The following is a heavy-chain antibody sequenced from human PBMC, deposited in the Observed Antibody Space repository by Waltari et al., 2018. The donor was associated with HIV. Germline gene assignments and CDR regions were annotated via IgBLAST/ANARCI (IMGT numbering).Heavy chain of an antibody. J-gene: IGHJ3*02. Sequence: EVQLVESGGGLVKPGGSLRLSCAASRFTFSSYSMNWVRQAPGKGMEWVSSISSGSVYIYYADSLKGQFTISGENAKNSLYLQMNSLGAEDTAVYYCARDEAEMATLTAFDIWGQGTMVTVSS. CDR1: RFTFSSYS. CDR2: ISSGSVYI. CDR3: ARDEAEMATLTAFDI. V-gene: IGHV3-21*01. D-gene: IGHD5-12*01.